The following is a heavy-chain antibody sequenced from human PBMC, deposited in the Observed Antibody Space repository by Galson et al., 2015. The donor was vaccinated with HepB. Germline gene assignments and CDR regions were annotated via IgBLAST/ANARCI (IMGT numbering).Heavy chain of an antibody. CDR2: IYPGDSDT. J-gene: IGHJ4*02. V-gene: IGHV5-51*01. D-gene: IGHD3-16*02. CDR1: GYSFTSYW. CDR3: ARHVKANLHLGELSLPWD. Sequence: QSGAEVKKPGESLRISCKGSGYSFTSYWIGWVRQMPGKGLEWMGIIYPGDSDTRYSPSFQGQVTISADKSISTAYLQWSSLKASDTAMYYCARHVKANLHLGELSLPWDWGQGTLVTVSS.